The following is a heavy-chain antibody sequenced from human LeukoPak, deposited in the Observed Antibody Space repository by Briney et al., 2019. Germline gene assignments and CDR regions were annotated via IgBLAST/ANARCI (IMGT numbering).Heavy chain of an antibody. J-gene: IGHJ4*02. CDR1: GFTFSSYA. CDR3: AKAYSSSWYTLAFDY. D-gene: IGHD6-13*01. V-gene: IGHV3-23*01. CDR2: ISGSGGST. Sequence: HTEGSLRLSCAASGFTFSSYAMSWVRQAPGKGLEWVSAISGSGGSTYYADSVKGRFTISRDNSKNTLYLQMNSLRAEDTAVYYCAKAYSSSWYTLAFDYWGQGTLVTVSS.